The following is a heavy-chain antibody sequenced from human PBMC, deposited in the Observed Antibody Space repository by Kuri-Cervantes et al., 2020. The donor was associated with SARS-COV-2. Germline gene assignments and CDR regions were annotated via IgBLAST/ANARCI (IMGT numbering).Heavy chain of an antibody. J-gene: IGHJ1*01. CDR2: ISWNSGSI. D-gene: IGHD6-6*01. V-gene: IGHV3-9*03. CDR3: AKGGTSSSSLYFQH. Sequence: GGSLRLSCKGSGYTFDDYAMHWVRQAPGKGPEWVSGISWNSGSIGYADSVKGRFTISRDNAKNSLYLQMNSLRAEDMALYYCAKGGTSSSSLYFQHWGQGTLVTVSS. CDR1: GYTFDDYA.